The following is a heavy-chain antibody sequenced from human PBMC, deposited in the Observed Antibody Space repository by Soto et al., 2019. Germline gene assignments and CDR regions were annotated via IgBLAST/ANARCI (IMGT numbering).Heavy chain of an antibody. CDR2: INGGNGNT. CDR1: GYTFTNYA. J-gene: IGHJ4*02. Sequence: GASVKVSGKASGYTFTNYAMQWVRQAPGQRLEWMGWINGGNGNTKFSQKFQGRVTITRDTSASTAYMELSSLRSEDTAVYYCARQRGTGSFDYWGQGTLVTVSS. CDR3: ARQRGTGSFDY. D-gene: IGHD7-27*01. V-gene: IGHV1-3*01.